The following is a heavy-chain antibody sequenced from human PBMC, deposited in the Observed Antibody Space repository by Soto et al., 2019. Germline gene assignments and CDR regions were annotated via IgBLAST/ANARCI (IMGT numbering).Heavy chain of an antibody. Sequence: QVQLVQSGAEVKKPGSSVKVSCKASGGTFSSYAISWVGQDPGQGLELMGGIIPIFGTANYAQKYQGSVTITADQSTSTVYMGLSSLTSEDTAVYYCGREEGWGQGTLVAFSS. CDR2: IIPIFGTA. CDR1: GGTFSSYA. V-gene: IGHV1-69*01. J-gene: IGHJ4*02. CDR3: GREEG.